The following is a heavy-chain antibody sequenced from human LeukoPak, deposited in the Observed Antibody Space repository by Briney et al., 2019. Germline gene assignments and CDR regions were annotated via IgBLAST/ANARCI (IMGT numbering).Heavy chain of an antibody. CDR3: ARPVIPSAYQETYYMDV. V-gene: IGHV3-30*02. CDR2: IRHDESRI. CDR1: GFIFSAYG. Sequence: PGGPLRLSCAASGFIFSAYGMHWVRQGPGEGLEWVAYIRHDESRIFYADFVKGRFTISRGDSKNTLYLQMHSLTTEDTGLYYCARPVIPSAYQETYYMDVWGKGTTVTVS. D-gene: IGHD3-16*01. J-gene: IGHJ6*03.